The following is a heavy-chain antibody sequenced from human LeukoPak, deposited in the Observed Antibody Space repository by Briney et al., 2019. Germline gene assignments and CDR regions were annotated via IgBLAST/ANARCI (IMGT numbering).Heavy chain of an antibody. J-gene: IGHJ4*02. Sequence: ASVKVSCKASGYTFTNYYIHWVRQAHGQGLEWMGGIIPIFGTANYAQKFQGRVTITADESTSTAYMELSSLRSEDTAVYYCARDSKIRYYDSSGYKFDYWGQGTLVTVSS. CDR1: GYTFTNYY. CDR2: IIPIFGTA. CDR3: ARDSKIRYYDSSGYKFDY. V-gene: IGHV1-69*13. D-gene: IGHD3-22*01.